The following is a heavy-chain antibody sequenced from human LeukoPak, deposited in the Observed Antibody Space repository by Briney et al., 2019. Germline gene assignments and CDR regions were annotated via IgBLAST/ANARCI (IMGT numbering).Heavy chain of an antibody. V-gene: IGHV3-23*01. CDR1: GFTFSSYA. CDR2: IGGSGGST. CDR3: AKDKRLQPHYFDY. Sequence: GGSLRLSCAASGFTFSSYAMSWVRQAPGKGLECVSAIGGSGGSTYYADSVKGRLTISRDNSKNTLYLQMNSLRAEDTAVYYCAKDKRLQPHYFDYWGQGTLVTVSS. J-gene: IGHJ4*02. D-gene: IGHD6-25*01.